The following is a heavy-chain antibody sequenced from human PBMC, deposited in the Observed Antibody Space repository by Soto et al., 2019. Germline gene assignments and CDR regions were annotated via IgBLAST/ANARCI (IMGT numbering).Heavy chain of an antibody. V-gene: IGHV3-15*01. CDR3: TTPRPARRYFDY. J-gene: IGHJ4*02. CDR2: IKSKHDGGTT. Sequence: GGSLRLSCAASGFTFSNAWMSWVRQAPGKGLEWGVRIKSKHDGGTTDYGAPVKGKFTISRDDSKNTLYLQMNSLKTADTTVFNFTTPRPARRYFDYWVQGTLVTVSS. CDR1: GFTFSNAW.